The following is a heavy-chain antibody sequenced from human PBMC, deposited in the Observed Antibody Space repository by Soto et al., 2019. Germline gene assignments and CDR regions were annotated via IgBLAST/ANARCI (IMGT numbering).Heavy chain of an antibody. V-gene: IGHV1-46*03. CDR1: GYTFTTYY. Sequence: ASVKVSCKASGYTFTTYYIRWVRQAPGQGLEWLGVINPSGGSTTYAQNFQGRVTVTRDTSTSTVYMDLSSLRSEDTAVYYCARSYIAATILAFDIWGQGTMVTVSS. J-gene: IGHJ3*02. D-gene: IGHD5-12*01. CDR2: INPSGGST. CDR3: ARSYIAATILAFDI.